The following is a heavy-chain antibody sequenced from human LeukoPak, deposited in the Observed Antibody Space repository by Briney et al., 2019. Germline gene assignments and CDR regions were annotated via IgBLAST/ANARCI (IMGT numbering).Heavy chain of an antibody. CDR3: ARGDDSSGWYANDY. J-gene: IGHJ4*02. CDR2: INHSGST. Sequence: SETLPLTCAVYGGSFSGYYWSWIRQPPGKGLEWIGEINHSGSTNYNPSLKSRVTISVDTSKNQFSLKLSSVTAADTAVYYCARGDDSSGWYANDYWGQGTLVTVSS. CDR1: GGSFSGYY. D-gene: IGHD6-19*01. V-gene: IGHV4-34*01.